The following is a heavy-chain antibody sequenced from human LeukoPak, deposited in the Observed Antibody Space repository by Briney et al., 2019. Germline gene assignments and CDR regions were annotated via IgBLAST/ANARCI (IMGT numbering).Heavy chain of an antibody. D-gene: IGHD6-19*01. CDR2: INPNSGGT. V-gene: IGHV1-2*02. Sequence: ASVKVSCKASGYTFTGYYMHWVRQAPGQGLEWMGWINPNSGGTNYAQKLQGRVTMTRDTSISTAYMALSRLRSDDTAVYYCARGRNIAVAGTRWFDPWGQGTLVTVSS. CDR3: ARGRNIAVAGTRWFDP. CDR1: GYTFTGYY. J-gene: IGHJ5*02.